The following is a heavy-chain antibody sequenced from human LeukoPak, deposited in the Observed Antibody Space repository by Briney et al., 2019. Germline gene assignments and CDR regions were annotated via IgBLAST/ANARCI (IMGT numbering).Heavy chain of an antibody. V-gene: IGHV4-59*01. Sequence: SETLSLTCTVSGGSISSYYWSWIRQPPGKGLEGIWYIYYSGSTNYNPSLKSRVTISVDTSKNQFSLKLSSVTAADTAVYYCESGYGDYWFDPWGQATLVTVPS. J-gene: IGHJ5*02. CDR1: GGSISSYY. CDR2: IYYSGST. CDR3: ESGYGDYWFDP. D-gene: IGHD4-17*01.